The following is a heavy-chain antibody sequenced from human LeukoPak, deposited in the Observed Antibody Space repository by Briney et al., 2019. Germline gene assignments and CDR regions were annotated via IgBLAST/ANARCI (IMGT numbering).Heavy chain of an antibody. J-gene: IGHJ5*02. CDR3: ARRAYGSGSYSGFDP. Sequence: SETLSLTCTVSGGSISNYYWNWIREPPGKGLELIGYIYYSGTTNYNPSLKSRVSMSVDTSKNQFSLKLSSVTAADTAVYYCARRAYGSGSYSGFDPWGQGTLVTVSS. D-gene: IGHD3-10*01. CDR2: IYYSGTT. V-gene: IGHV4-59*12. CDR1: GGSISNYY.